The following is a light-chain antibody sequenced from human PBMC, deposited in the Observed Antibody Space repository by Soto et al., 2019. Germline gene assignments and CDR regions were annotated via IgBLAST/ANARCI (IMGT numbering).Light chain of an antibody. V-gene: IGKV1-33*01. J-gene: IGKJ5*01. CDR2: DAS. CDR1: QDIAIY. Sequence: DIQMTHSPSSLSASVGDRVTITCRASQDIAIYLAWYQQKPGEAPKLLIYDASSLETGIPSRFSGSGSGTDFTLTISSLQPEDFATYYCQQYDNLPLIFGQGTRLEIK. CDR3: QQYDNLPLI.